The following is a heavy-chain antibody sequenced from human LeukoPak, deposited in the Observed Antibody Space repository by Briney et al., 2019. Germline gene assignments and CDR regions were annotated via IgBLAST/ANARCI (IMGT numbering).Heavy chain of an antibody. J-gene: IGHJ6*03. Sequence: GGSLRLSCAASGFTFSSYSMNWVRQAPGKGLEWDSYISSSSSTIYYADSVKGRFTISRDNAKNSLYLQMNSLRAEDTAVYYCARDPPSIAATNYYMDVWGKGTTVTVSS. CDR1: GFTFSSYS. CDR2: ISSSSSTI. CDR3: ARDPPSIAATNYYMDV. D-gene: IGHD6-6*01. V-gene: IGHV3-48*04.